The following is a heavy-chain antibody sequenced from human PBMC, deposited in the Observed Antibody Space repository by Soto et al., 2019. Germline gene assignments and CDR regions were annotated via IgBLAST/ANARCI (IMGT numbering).Heavy chain of an antibody. V-gene: IGHV5-51*01. CDR3: ARQLLGFCSSSSCLDYYYYGMDV. J-gene: IGHJ6*02. D-gene: IGHD2-2*01. CDR2: IYPGDSET. Sequence: PGESLKISCKGSGYSFTTYWIGWVRQMPGKVLEWIGIIYPGDSETRYSPSFQGQVTISADKSISTANLQWSSLKASDTAMYYCARQLLGFCSSSSCLDYYYYGMDVWGQGXTVTVYS. CDR1: GYSFTTYW.